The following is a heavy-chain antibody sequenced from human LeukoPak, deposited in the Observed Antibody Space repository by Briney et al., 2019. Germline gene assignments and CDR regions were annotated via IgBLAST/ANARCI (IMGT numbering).Heavy chain of an antibody. D-gene: IGHD3-22*01. CDR3: ASQGEYDSNGYNDY. Sequence: GGSLRLSCAASGSSFSGDNMNWVRQAPGKGLGWVAFSSSSGSNTNYADSVKGRFTISRDNGKHSLYLHMNTLRAEDTAVYYSASQGEYDSNGYNDYWGQGTLVTVSP. V-gene: IGHV3-21*06. CDR2: SSSSGSNT. J-gene: IGHJ4*02. CDR1: GSSFSGDN.